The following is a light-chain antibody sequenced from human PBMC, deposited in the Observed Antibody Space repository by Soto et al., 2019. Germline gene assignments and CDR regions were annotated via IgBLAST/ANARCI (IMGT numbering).Light chain of an antibody. V-gene: IGKV3-15*01. CDR3: QQYNNWTET. CDR1: QSVSSN. J-gene: IGKJ1*01. Sequence: EIGMTQSPATLSVSPGERATLSCRASQSVSSNLSCYQQKVGQPHRVLIYDSSTRATGIPGRFSGSGSGTEFTLTISSLQSEDFAVYYCQQYNNWTETFGQGNKVEIK. CDR2: DSS.